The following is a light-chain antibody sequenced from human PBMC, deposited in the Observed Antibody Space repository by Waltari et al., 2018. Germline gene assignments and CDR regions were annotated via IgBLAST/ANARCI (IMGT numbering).Light chain of an antibody. CDR3: QQGNSFPPP. Sequence: DIQMTQSPSSVSASVGDRVTITCRASQEISTSLAWYQQKAGTAPKVLIYHASTLQTGVPSRFSGSGSGTDFTLTINSLQPEDFATYFCQQGNSFPPPFGPGTKVEI. CDR1: QEISTS. V-gene: IGKV1-12*01. CDR2: HAS. J-gene: IGKJ1*01.